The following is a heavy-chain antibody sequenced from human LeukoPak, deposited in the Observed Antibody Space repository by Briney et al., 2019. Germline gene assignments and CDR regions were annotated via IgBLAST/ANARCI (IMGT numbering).Heavy chain of an antibody. CDR1: GFTFSNYG. J-gene: IGHJ5*02. V-gene: IGHV3-30*02. D-gene: IGHD3-10*01. CDR2: IRSDGINK. Sequence: GGSLRLSCAASGFTFSNYGMHWVRQAPGKGLEWVAFIRSDGINKYHADSVKGRFTISRDNSKNTLYLQMNSLRAEDTAVYYCARRGNYYGSGSNNWFDPWGQGTLVTVSS. CDR3: ARRGNYYGSGSNNWFDP.